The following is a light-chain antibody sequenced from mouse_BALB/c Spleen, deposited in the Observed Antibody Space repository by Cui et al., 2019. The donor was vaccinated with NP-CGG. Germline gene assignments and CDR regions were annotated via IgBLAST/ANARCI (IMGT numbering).Light chain of an antibody. CDR3: ALWYSNHWV. V-gene: IGLV1*01. CDR2: GTN. J-gene: IGLJ1*01. Sequence: QAVVTQESVLTTSPGGTVTLTCRSSTGAVTTSNYANWVQEKPDHLFTGLIGGTNNRAPGVPARFSGSLIGDKAALTITGAQTEDEAMYFCALWYSNHWVFGGGTKLTVL. CDR1: TGAVTTSNY.